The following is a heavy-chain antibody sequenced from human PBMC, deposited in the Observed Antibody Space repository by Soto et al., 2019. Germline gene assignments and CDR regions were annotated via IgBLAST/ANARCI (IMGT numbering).Heavy chain of an antibody. Sequence: GGSLRLSCAASGFTFSSYAMHWVRQAPGKGLEWVAVISYDGSNKYYADSVKGRFTISRDNSKNTLYLQMNSLRAEDTAVYYCARDPHQLVKYYFDYWGQGTLVTVSS. V-gene: IGHV3-30-3*01. D-gene: IGHD6-13*01. CDR3: ARDPHQLVKYYFDY. CDR1: GFTFSSYA. J-gene: IGHJ4*02. CDR2: ISYDGSNK.